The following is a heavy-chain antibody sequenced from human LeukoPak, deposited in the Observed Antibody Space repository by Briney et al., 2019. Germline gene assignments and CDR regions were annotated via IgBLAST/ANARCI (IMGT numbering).Heavy chain of an antibody. CDR3: ARVSDCSGGSCYGLEYYFDY. J-gene: IGHJ4*02. Sequence: SETLSLTCTVSGGSISSYYWSWIRQPAGKGLEWIGRIYTSGSTNYNPSLKSRVIMSVDTSKNQFSLKLSSVTAADTAVYYCARVSDCSGGSCYGLEYYFDYWGQGTLVTVSS. D-gene: IGHD2-15*01. CDR1: GGSISSYY. V-gene: IGHV4-4*07. CDR2: IYTSGST.